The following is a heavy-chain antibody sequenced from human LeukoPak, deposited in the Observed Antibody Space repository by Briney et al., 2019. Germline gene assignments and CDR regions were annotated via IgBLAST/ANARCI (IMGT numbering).Heavy chain of an antibody. Sequence: GGSLRLSCAVSGFTVSSNYMSWVRQAPGKGLEWVSLIHSGGTTDYADSVKDRFTISRDYSKNTVNLQINSLRAEDTAVFYCARERRYCSGDNCYSGLDYWGQGTLVTVSS. CDR1: GFTVSSNY. J-gene: IGHJ4*02. D-gene: IGHD2-15*01. V-gene: IGHV3-53*01. CDR2: IHSGGTT. CDR3: ARERRYCSGDNCYSGLDY.